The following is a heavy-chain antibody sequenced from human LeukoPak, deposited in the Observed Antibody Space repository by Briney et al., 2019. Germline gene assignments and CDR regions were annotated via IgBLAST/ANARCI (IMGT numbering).Heavy chain of an antibody. Sequence: SETLSLTCTVSGGSISSNDYFWDWIRQPPGMGLEYIGSIYYSGSTYYNPSLKSRVTISVDTSKNQFSLKLSSVTAADTAVYYCARHRGSSSLFDYWGQGTLVTVSS. CDR3: ARHRGSSSLFDY. CDR2: IYYSGST. V-gene: IGHV4-39*01. D-gene: IGHD6-6*01. CDR1: GGSISSNDYF. J-gene: IGHJ4*02.